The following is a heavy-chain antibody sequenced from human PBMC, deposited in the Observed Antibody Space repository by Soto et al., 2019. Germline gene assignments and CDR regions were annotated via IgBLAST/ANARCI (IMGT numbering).Heavy chain of an antibody. J-gene: IGHJ4*02. CDR2: IYYSGST. D-gene: IGHD1-7*01. CDR1: GGSISSYY. CDR3: ARLSSGIPGTPHAY. Sequence: SETLSLTCTVSGGSISSYYWSWIRQPPGKGLEWIGYIYYSGSTNYNPSLKSRVTISVDTSKIQFSLKLSSVTAADTAVYYCARLSSGIPGTPHAYWGQGTLVTVSS. V-gene: IGHV4-59*01.